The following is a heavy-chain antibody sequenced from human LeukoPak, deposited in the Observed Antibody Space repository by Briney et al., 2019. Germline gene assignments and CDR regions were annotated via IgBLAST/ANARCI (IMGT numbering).Heavy chain of an antibody. Sequence: GESLRLSCAASGFTFSSYSMNWVRQAPGKGLEWVSSISSSSSYIYYADSVKGRFTISRDNAKNSLYLQMNSLRAEDTAVYYCARDPLLDIVGAAHDDAFDIWGQGTMVTVSS. V-gene: IGHV3-21*01. D-gene: IGHD1-26*01. CDR1: GFTFSSYS. CDR2: ISSSSSYI. J-gene: IGHJ3*02. CDR3: ARDPLLDIVGAAHDDAFDI.